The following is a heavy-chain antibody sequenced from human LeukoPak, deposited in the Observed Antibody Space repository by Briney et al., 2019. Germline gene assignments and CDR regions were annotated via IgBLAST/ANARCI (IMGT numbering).Heavy chain of an antibody. V-gene: IGHV3-53*01. CDR3: ASLAGGYFIDH. CDR2: IYTGGST. Sequence: GGSLRLSCAASGFIVSSNYMTWVRQAPGKGLEWVSVIYTGGSTYYADSVKGRITISRDNAKNSLYLQINSPRVEDTAVYYCASLAGGYFIDHWGQGTLVTVSS. J-gene: IGHJ4*02. D-gene: IGHD1-26*01. CDR1: GFIVSSNY.